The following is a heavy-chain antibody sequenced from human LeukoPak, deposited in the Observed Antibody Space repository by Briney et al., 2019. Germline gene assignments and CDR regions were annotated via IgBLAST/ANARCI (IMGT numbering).Heavy chain of an antibody. Sequence: SETLSLTCAVYGGSFSGYYWSWIRQPPGKGLEWIGEINHSGSTNYNPSLKSRVTISVDTSKNQFSLKLSSVTAADTAVYYCASHCSGGSCYADYWGQGTLVTVSS. CDR2: INHSGST. V-gene: IGHV4-34*01. CDR1: GGSFSGYY. J-gene: IGHJ4*02. D-gene: IGHD2-15*01. CDR3: ASHCSGGSCYADY.